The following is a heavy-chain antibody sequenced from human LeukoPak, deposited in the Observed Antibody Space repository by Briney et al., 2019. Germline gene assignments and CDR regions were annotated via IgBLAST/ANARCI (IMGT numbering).Heavy chain of an antibody. CDR2: TYYRSKWYN. CDR3: AREMPPDDFWSGCMDV. D-gene: IGHD3-3*01. V-gene: IGHV6-1*01. J-gene: IGHJ6*02. Sequence: SQTLSLTCAISGDSVSSNSAAWNWIRQSPSKGLEWLGRTYYRSKWYNDYAVSVKSRITINPDTSKNQFSLQLNSVTPEDTAVYYCAREMPPDDFWSGCMDVWGQGTTVTVSS. CDR1: GDSVSSNSAA.